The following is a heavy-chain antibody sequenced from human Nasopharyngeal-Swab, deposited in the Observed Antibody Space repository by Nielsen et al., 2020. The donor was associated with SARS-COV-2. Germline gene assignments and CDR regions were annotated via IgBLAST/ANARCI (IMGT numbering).Heavy chain of an antibody. V-gene: IGHV4-34*01. CDR2: INHSGST. J-gene: IGHJ6*03. CDR1: RGSFSAYY. CDR3: ARGLSGIVPAPILGLGPYYYYYYMDV. D-gene: IGHD2-2*01. Sequence: LSCAVYRGSFSAYYWGWIRQPPGKGLEWIAEINHSGSTNYNPSLKSRVTLSVDTSMNQFSLELRSVTAADTAVYYCARGLSGIVPAPILGLGPYYYYYYMDVWGKGTTVTVSS.